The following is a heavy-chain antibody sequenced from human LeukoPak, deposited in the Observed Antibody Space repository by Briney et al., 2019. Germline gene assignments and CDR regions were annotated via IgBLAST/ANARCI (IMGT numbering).Heavy chain of an antibody. J-gene: IGHJ5*01. CDR1: GDDISSSNW. CDR2: VYHSGST. D-gene: IGHD3-10*01. CDR3: ARVSGSGLYFKSFDP. V-gene: IGHV4-4*02. Sequence: SGTLSLTCSVSGDDISSSNWWTWVRQPPQKGLEWIGEVYHSGSTNYNPSVKNRIYMSVDKSQNRVSLRLPSVTAADTAVYFCARVSGSGLYFKSFDPWGQGTLVIVSS.